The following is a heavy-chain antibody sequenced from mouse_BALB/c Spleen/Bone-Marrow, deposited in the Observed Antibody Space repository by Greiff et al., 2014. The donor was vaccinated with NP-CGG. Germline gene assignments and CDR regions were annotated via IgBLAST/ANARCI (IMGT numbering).Heavy chain of an antibody. Sequence: DVHLVESGAELVKPGASVKLSCTASGFNIKDIYMHWVKQRPEQGLEWIGRIDPANGDTKYDPKFQGKATITADTSSNTAYLQLSSLTSEDTAVYYCARDYGPFDYWGQGTTLTVSS. CDR3: ARDYGPFDY. CDR2: IDPANGDT. D-gene: IGHD1-2*01. CDR1: GFNIKDIY. V-gene: IGHV14-3*02. J-gene: IGHJ2*01.